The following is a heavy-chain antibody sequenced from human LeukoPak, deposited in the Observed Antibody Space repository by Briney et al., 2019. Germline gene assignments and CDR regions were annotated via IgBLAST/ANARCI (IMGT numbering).Heavy chain of an antibody. CDR1: GGSISSSCYY. V-gene: IGHV4-39*01. Sequence: SDTLSLTCTVSGGSISSSCYYWGWIRQPPGKGLEWIGSIYYSGSTYYNPSLKSRVTISVDTSKNQFSLKLSSVTAADTAVYYCARQGGIAAAATAGWFDPWGQGTLVTVSS. CDR3: ARQGGIAAAATAGWFDP. CDR2: IYYSGST. J-gene: IGHJ5*02. D-gene: IGHD6-13*01.